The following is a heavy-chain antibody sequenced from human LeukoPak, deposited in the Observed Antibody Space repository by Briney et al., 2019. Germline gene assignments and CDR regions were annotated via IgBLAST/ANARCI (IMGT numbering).Heavy chain of an antibody. CDR3: ARDGYDYVWGSYRYLRWFDP. D-gene: IGHD3-16*02. CDR1: GGSISSSSYY. J-gene: IGHJ5*02. V-gene: IGHV4-39*07. Sequence: SETLSLTCTVSGGSISSSSYYWGWIRQPPGKGLEWIGSIYHSGCTYYNPSLKSRVTISVDTSKNQFSLKLSSVTAADTAVYYCARDGYDYVWGSYRYLRWFDPWGQGTLVTVSS. CDR2: IYHSGCT.